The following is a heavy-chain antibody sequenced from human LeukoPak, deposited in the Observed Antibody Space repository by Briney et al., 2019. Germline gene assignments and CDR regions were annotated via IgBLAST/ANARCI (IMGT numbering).Heavy chain of an antibody. Sequence: GGSLRLSCVASGNYWMHWVRQAPGKGLVWVSHINSDGSWKSYADSVKGRFTISKDNAKNTVYLQMHSLRAEDTAVYYCVSFYETYWGRGTLVTVSS. CDR2: INSDGSWK. D-gene: IGHD2/OR15-2a*01. J-gene: IGHJ4*02. CDR3: VSFYETY. CDR1: GNYW. V-gene: IGHV3-74*01.